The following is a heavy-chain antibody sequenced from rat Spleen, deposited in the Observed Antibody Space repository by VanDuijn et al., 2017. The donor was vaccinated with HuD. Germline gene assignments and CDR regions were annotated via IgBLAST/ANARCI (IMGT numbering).Heavy chain of an antibody. CDR3: TRDRILRSTGFDY. V-gene: IGHV5-20*01. Sequence: EVQLVESGGGLVQPGRSLKLSCAASGFTFDDYHMAWVRQAPTKGLEWVASINYDGSSTYYRDSVKSRFTLSRDNAKSSLYLQMDSLRSEDTATYYCTRDRILRSTGFDYWGQGVMVTVSS. CDR1: GFTFDDYH. D-gene: IGHD1-6*01. CDR2: INYDGSST. J-gene: IGHJ2*01.